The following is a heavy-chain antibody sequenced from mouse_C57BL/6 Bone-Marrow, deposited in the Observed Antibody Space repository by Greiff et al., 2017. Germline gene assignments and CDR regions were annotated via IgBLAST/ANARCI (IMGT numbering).Heavy chain of an antibody. Sequence: QVHVKQSGPELVRPGASVKISCKAPGYTFTSHWMQWVRQRPGQGLEWIGEIFPGSGSTYYNEKFKGKATLTVDTSSSTAYMQLSSLTSEDCAVYFCAILSHLWYLDYWGQGTTLTVSS. CDR1: GYTFTSHW. CDR3: AILSHLWYLDY. J-gene: IGHJ2*01. CDR2: IFPGSGST. D-gene: IGHD2-1*01. V-gene: IGHV1-56*01.